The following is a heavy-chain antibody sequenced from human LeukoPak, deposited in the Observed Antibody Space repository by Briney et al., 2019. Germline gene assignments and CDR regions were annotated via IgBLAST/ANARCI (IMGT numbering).Heavy chain of an antibody. V-gene: IGHV3-23*01. CDR2: ISGSGGST. CDR3: AKDWGKFSSGYFLLTDY. D-gene: IGHD6-19*01. CDR1: GFTFSSYA. Sequence: PGGSLRLSCAASGFTFSSYAMSWVRQAPGKGLEWVSAISGSGGSTYYADSVKGRFTISRDNSKNTLYLQMNSLRAEDTAVYYCAKDWGKFSSGYFLLTDYWGQGTLVTVSS. J-gene: IGHJ4*02.